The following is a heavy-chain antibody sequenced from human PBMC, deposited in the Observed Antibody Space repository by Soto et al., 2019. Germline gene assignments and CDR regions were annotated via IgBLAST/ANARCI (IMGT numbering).Heavy chain of an antibody. CDR1: GGSISSYY. Sequence: SVTLPLTCTVSGGSISSYYWSWIRRPPGKGLEWIGYIYYSGSTNYNPSLKSRVTISVDTSKNQFSLKLSSVTAADTAVYYCARLYGFSGFDYWGQGTLVTVSS. V-gene: IGHV4-59*08. D-gene: IGHD6-25*01. CDR2: IYYSGST. CDR3: ARLYGFSGFDY. J-gene: IGHJ4*02.